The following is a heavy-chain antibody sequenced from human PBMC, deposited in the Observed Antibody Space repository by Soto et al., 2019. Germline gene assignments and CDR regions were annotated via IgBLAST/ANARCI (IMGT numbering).Heavy chain of an antibody. CDR1: GFSLSNARMG. Sequence: QVTLKESGPVLVKPTETLTLTCTVSGFSLSNARMGVSWIRQPPGKALEWLAHICSNDEKSYSTSLNSRLTISKDTSKSQVVLTMTNMDPVDTATYYCARHGRGVGARPLDHWGQGTLVTVSS. V-gene: IGHV2-26*01. J-gene: IGHJ4*02. CDR3: ARHGRGVGARPLDH. D-gene: IGHD1-26*01. CDR2: ICSNDEK.